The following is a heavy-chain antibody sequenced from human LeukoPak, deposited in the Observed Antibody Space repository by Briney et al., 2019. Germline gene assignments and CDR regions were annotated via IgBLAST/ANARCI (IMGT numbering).Heavy chain of an antibody. J-gene: IGHJ4*02. Sequence: GGSLRLSCAASGFTFSSYGMHWVRQAPGKGLEWVAVIWYDGTKKYYADSVKGRFTISRDNSKNTLYLQMNSLRAEDTAVYYCARDLLYYYDSSGYARLFDYWGQGTLVTVSS. CDR2: IWYDGTKK. CDR1: GFTFSSYG. D-gene: IGHD3-22*01. CDR3: ARDLLYYYDSSGYARLFDY. V-gene: IGHV3-33*01.